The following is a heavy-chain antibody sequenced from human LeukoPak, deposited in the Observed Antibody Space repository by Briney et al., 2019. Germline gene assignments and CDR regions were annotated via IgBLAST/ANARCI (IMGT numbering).Heavy chain of an antibody. Sequence: GGSLRLSLAAPGFTFSSYWMHWGRPAPGKGLGWGSRIKSDGSTNYADSVKGRFTISRDNAKNTVSLQMNSLRAEDTGVYYCARAPSEIGGYYPEYFRHWGQGTLVTVSS. J-gene: IGHJ1*01. CDR1: GFTFSSYW. CDR2: IKSDGST. D-gene: IGHD3-22*01. V-gene: IGHV3-74*01. CDR3: ARAPSEIGGYYPEYFRH.